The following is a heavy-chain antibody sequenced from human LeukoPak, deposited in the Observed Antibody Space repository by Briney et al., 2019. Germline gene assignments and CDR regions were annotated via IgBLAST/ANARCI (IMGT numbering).Heavy chain of an antibody. D-gene: IGHD1-1*01. J-gene: IGHJ5*02. V-gene: IGHV3-7*01. CDR1: GFTFSSYW. CDR2: IKQDGREK. Sequence: PGGSLRLSCAASGFTFSSYWMSWVRQAPGKGLEWVANIKQDGREKYYVDSVKGRFTISRDNAKNLLYLQMSSLRAEDTAVYYCARVPPAGNSPWGQGTLVTVSS. CDR3: ARVPPAGNSP.